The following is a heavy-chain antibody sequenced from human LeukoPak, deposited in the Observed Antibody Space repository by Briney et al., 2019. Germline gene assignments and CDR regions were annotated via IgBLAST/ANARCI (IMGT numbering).Heavy chain of an antibody. CDR1: GFTFSSYW. CDR2: ISGSGGST. Sequence: GGSLRLSCAASGFTFSSYWIHWVRQAPGKGRVWVSAISGSGGSTYSADSVKGQFTISRDNSKDTLYLQMNSLRAEDTAVYYCAKGAYRYYYYYMDVWGKGTTVTISS. D-gene: IGHD2-21*01. CDR3: AKGAYRYYYYYMDV. V-gene: IGHV3-23*01. J-gene: IGHJ6*03.